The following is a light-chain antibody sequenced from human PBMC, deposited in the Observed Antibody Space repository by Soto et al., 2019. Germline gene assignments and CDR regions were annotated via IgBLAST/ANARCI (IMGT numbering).Light chain of an antibody. CDR1: TGAVTSGYY. Sequence: QAVVTQEPSLTVSPGGTVTLTCASSTGAVTSGYYANWFQQTPGQAPRALISSTSKKHSWTPARFSCSLLGGKAALTLSGVQHEDEDDYACLLFYRDAWVFGGGTKLTVL. CDR3: LLFYRDAWV. V-gene: IGLV7-43*01. J-gene: IGLJ3*02. CDR2: STS.